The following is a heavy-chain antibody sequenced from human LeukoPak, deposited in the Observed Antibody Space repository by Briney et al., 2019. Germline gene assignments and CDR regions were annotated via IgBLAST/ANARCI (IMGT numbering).Heavy chain of an antibody. CDR3: ARVEGDYGDYPYAFDI. V-gene: IGHV4-59*08. Sequence: PSETLSLTCTVSGDSFSYYYWSWIRQPPGKGLEWIGYFYHTGSTNYNPSLKSRVTISGDTSKNQFSLKLSSVTAADTAVYYCARVEGDYGDYPYAFDIWGQGTMVTVSS. J-gene: IGHJ3*02. D-gene: IGHD4-17*01. CDR1: GDSFSYYY. CDR2: FYHTGST.